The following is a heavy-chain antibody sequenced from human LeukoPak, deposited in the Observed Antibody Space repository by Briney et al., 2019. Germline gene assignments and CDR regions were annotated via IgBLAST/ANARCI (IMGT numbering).Heavy chain of an antibody. D-gene: IGHD4-17*01. CDR2: ISYDGSNK. CDR1: GFSFSHFA. V-gene: IGHV3-30-3*01. Sequence: GGSLRLSCAASGFSFSHFAMHWVRQAPCKGLEWVAVISYDGSNKYSADSVKGRFTISRHNSKNTLYLQVDSLRTEDTAVYYCARESYGDFHFDYWGQGTLVTVSS. CDR3: ARESYGDFHFDY. J-gene: IGHJ4*02.